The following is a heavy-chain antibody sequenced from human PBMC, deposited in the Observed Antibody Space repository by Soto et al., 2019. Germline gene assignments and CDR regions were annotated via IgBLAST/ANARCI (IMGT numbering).Heavy chain of an antibody. J-gene: IGHJ4*02. D-gene: IGHD6-13*01. V-gene: IGHV4-39*01. CDR1: GGSISSSSYY. Sequence: QLQLQESGPGLVKPSETLSLTCTVSGGSISSSSYYWGWIRQPPGKGLEWIGSIYYSGSTYYNPSLKSRVTISVDTSKNQFALKLSSVTAADTAVYYCARRRSSWYYLYFDYWGQGTLVTVSS. CDR2: IYYSGST. CDR3: ARRRSSWYYLYFDY.